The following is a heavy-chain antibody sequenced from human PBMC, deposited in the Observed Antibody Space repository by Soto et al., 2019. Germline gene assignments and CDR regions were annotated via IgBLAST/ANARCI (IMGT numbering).Heavy chain of an antibody. D-gene: IGHD6-13*01. V-gene: IGHV4-34*01. CDR3: AIDGYSSSWYGYY. J-gene: IGHJ4*02. Sequence: KPSETLSLTCAVYGGSFSGYYWSWIRQPPGKGLEWIGEINHSGSTNYNPSLKSRVTISVDTSKNQFSLKLSSVTAADTAVYYCAIDGYSSSWYGYYWGQGTLVTVSS. CDR1: GGSFSGYY. CDR2: INHSGST.